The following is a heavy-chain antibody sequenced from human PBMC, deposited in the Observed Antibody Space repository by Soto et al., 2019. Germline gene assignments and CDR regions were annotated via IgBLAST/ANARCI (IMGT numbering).Heavy chain of an antibody. CDR3: ATYSGDTGWQFDF. CDR2: VSSLGIS. D-gene: IGHD2-21*02. V-gene: IGHV4-30-4*01. CDR1: GASISSGDYY. J-gene: IGHJ4*02. Sequence: QEHLQESGPGLVRPSQTVSLTCTVSGASISSGDYYYSRIRQSPGKGLEWLGYVSSLGISYYNPSLKSRLNISGVSSKNQFFLKLISVTAAVTAVYYFATYSGDTGWQFDFWGQGTLVTVSS.